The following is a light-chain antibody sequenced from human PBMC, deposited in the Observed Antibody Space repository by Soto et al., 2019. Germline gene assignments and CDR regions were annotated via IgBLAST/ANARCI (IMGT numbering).Light chain of an antibody. J-gene: IGLJ1*01. CDR1: SSTIGSND. Sequence: SVVTQPPSVSAAPGQKVTISCSGKSSTIGSNDVSWYQQLPGKAPKLLIYENSQRPSGIPDRFSGSKSGTSATLGITGLQTGDEADYYCGTWDSSLIALFGTGTKVTVL. CDR2: ENS. CDR3: GTWDSSLIAL. V-gene: IGLV1-51*02.